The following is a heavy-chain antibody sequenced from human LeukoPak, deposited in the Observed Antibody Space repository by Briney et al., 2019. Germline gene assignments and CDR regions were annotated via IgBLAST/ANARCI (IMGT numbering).Heavy chain of an antibody. D-gene: IGHD3-10*01. V-gene: IGHV3-48*01. CDR3: AGGPHYYGSGSPYYYYYMDV. CDR1: GFTFSSYS. Sequence: GGSLRLSCAASGFTFSSYSMNWVRQAPGKGLEWASYISSSSNTIYYADSVKGRFTISRDNAKNSLYLQMNSLRAEDTAVYYCAGGPHYYGSGSPYYYYYMDVWGKGTTVTVSS. J-gene: IGHJ6*03. CDR2: ISSSSNTI.